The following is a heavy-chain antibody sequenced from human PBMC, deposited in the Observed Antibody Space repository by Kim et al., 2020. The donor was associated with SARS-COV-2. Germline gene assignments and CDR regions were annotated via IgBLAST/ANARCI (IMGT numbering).Heavy chain of an antibody. Sequence: GGSLRLSCAASGFTFSSYAMSWVRQAPGKGLEWVSAISGSGGSTYYADSVKGRFTISRDNSKNTLYMQMNSLRAEDTAVYYCAKVLDYDFWSGYFFFDYWGQGTLVTVYS. CDR2: ISGSGGST. V-gene: IGHV3-23*01. J-gene: IGHJ4*02. CDR3: AKVLDYDFWSGYFFFDY. D-gene: IGHD3-3*01. CDR1: GFTFSSYA.